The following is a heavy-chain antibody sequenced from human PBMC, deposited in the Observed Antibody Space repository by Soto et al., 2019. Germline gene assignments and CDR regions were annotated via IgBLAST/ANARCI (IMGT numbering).Heavy chain of an antibody. CDR1: GGSFSGYY. V-gene: IGHV4-34*01. D-gene: IGHD2-21*02. CDR2: INHSGST. CDR3: ARGIVVVTAIPRNLAPFDY. Sequence: SETLSLTCAVYGGSFSGYYWSWIRQPPGKGLEWIGEINHSGSTNYNPSLKSRVTISVDTSKNQFSLKLSSVTAADTAVYYCARGIVVVTAIPRNLAPFDYWGQGTLVTVSS. J-gene: IGHJ4*02.